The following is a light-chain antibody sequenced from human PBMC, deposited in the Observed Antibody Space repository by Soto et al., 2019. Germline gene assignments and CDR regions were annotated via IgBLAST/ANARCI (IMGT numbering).Light chain of an antibody. V-gene: IGLV4-69*01. CDR1: SGHSSYA. Sequence: QHVLTQSPSASASLGASVKLTCTLSSGHSSYAIAWHQQQPEKGPRYLMKLNSDGSHSKGDGIPDRFSGSSSGAERYLTISSLQSEDEADYYCQTWGTGIQVFGGGPQLTVL. CDR2: LNSDGSH. J-gene: IGLJ7*01. CDR3: QTWGTGIQV.